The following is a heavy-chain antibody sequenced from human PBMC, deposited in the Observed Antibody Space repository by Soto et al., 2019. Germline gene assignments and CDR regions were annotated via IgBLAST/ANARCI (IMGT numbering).Heavy chain of an antibody. Sequence: SETLSLTCTVSGGSISSYYWSWIRQPPGKGLEWIGYIYYSGSTNYNPSLKSRVTISVDTSKNQFSLKLSSVTAADTAVYYCARSRGDCSGGSCYSLFRFDPWGQGTLVTVSS. CDR3: ARSRGDCSGGSCYSLFRFDP. CDR2: IYYSGST. V-gene: IGHV4-59*01. CDR1: GGSISSYY. D-gene: IGHD2-15*01. J-gene: IGHJ5*02.